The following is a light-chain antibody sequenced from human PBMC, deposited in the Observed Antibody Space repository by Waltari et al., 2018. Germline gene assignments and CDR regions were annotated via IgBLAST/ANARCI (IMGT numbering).Light chain of an antibody. CDR2: QDS. CDR1: KLGDKY. CDR3: QAWDSSTVV. V-gene: IGLV3-1*01. J-gene: IGLJ2*01. Sequence: SYELTQPPSVSVSPGQTASITCSGDKLGDKYACWFQPKPGQSPVLVIYQDSKRPSGFPERFSGSNSGNTATLTISGTQAMDEADYYCQAWDSSTVVFGGGTKLTVL.